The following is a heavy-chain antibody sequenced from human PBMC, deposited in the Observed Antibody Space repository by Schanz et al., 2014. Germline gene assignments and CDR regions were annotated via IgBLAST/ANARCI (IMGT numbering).Heavy chain of an antibody. CDR1: GYSFISHA. J-gene: IGHJ4*02. CDR2: INAANGNT. D-gene: IGHD3-10*01. V-gene: IGHV1-3*01. CDR3: ARGRGFYDY. Sequence: QVQLVQSGAEVKKPGASVKVSCKASGYSFISHAIHWVRQAPGQRLEWMGWINAANGNTRYSQKFQDKVTITADTSTTTAYMELSSLTSEDTAVHYCARGRGFYDYWGQGTLVTVSS.